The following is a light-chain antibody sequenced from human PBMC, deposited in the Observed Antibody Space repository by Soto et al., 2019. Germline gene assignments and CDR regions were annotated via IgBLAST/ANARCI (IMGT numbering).Light chain of an antibody. Sequence: QSVLTQPASVSGSPGQSITISCTGTSSDVGGYNYVSWYQQHTGKAPKFMIYEVRYRPSGVSDRFSASKSGNTASLTISGLQAEDEADYYCSSYASGNTLRVFGTGTKLTVL. V-gene: IGLV2-14*01. J-gene: IGLJ1*01. CDR2: EVR. CDR3: SSYASGNTLRV. CDR1: SSDVGGYNY.